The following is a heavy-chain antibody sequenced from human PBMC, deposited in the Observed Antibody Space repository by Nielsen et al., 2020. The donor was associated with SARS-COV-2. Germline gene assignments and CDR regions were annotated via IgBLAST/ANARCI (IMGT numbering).Heavy chain of an antibody. D-gene: IGHD6-13*01. J-gene: IGHJ4*02. V-gene: IGHV3-9*01. CDR3: RIAAAGFYDY. CDR1: GFTFDDYA. Sequence: GGSLRLSCAASGFTFDDYAMHWVRQAPGKGLEWVSGISWNSGSIDYADSVKGRFTISRDNAKNSLYLQMNSLRAEDTALYYCRIAAAGFYDYWGQGTLVTVSS. CDR2: ISWNSGSI.